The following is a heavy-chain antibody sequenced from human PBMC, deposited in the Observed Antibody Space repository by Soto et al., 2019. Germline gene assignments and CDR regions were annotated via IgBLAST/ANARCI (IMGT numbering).Heavy chain of an antibody. D-gene: IGHD6-19*01. V-gene: IGHV1-69*04. CDR1: GGTLSSYT. Sequence: ASVKVSCKASGGTLSSYTISWVRQAPGQGLEWMGRIIPILGIANYAQKFQGRVTITADKSTSTAYMELSSLRSEDTAVYYCAREPGIAVAGTPLDYWGQGTLVTVSS. CDR2: IIPILGIA. CDR3: AREPGIAVAGTPLDY. J-gene: IGHJ4*02.